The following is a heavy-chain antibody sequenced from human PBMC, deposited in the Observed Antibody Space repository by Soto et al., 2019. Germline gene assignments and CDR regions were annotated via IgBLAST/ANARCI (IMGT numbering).Heavy chain of an antibody. V-gene: IGHV3-30*03. CDR2: ISYDGSNT. CDR3: VGGQYYFDY. J-gene: IGHJ4*02. Sequence: QVLLVESGGGVVQPGRSLRLSCAASGFPFTTYGMHWVREGPGKGLEWVAVISYDGSNTYYADSVKGRFTISRDNSKSTLYLQMNSLRTEDTALYYCVGGQYYFDYRGQGTLVTVSS. D-gene: IGHD3-10*01. CDR1: GFPFTTYG.